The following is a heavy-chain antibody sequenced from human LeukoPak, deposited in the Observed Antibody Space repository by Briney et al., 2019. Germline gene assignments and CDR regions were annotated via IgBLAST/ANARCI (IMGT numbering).Heavy chain of an antibody. CDR3: ARTSDPSYLYFDY. V-gene: IGHV3-30-3*01. J-gene: IGHJ4*02. D-gene: IGHD1-26*01. CDR1: GFTFSSYA. Sequence: GGSPRLSCAASGFTFSSYAMHWVRQAPGKGLEWVAVISYDGSNKYYADSVKGRFTISRDNSKNTLYLQMNSLRADDTAVYYCARTSDPSYLYFDYWGQGTLVTVSS. CDR2: ISYDGSNK.